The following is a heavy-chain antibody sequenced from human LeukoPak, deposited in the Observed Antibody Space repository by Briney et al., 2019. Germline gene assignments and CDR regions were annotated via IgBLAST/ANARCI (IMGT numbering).Heavy chain of an antibody. CDR3: ATAVVAATLSWFDP. Sequence: PGGSLRLSCAASGFTLSSYSMNWVRQAPGKGLEWVSVIYSGGSTYYADSVKGRFTISRDNSKNTLYLQMNSLRAEDTAVYYCATAVVAATLSWFDPWGQGTLVTVSS. CDR2: IYSGGST. V-gene: IGHV3-66*01. CDR1: GFTLSSYS. J-gene: IGHJ5*02. D-gene: IGHD2-15*01.